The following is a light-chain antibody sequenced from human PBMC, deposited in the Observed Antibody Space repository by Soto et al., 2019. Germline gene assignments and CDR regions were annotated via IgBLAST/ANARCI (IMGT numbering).Light chain of an antibody. CDR3: GQGHNWPLT. CDR2: SAS. CDR1: QSISTE. J-gene: IGKJ2*01. V-gene: IGKV3-15*01. Sequence: EIVMTQSPATLSVSPGERATLSSRASQSISTELAWYQQKPGQPPRLLIYSASTRATGAPARFTGSGSGSEFTLTISGLQSEYFAVYYCGQGHNWPLTFGQGTSLEI.